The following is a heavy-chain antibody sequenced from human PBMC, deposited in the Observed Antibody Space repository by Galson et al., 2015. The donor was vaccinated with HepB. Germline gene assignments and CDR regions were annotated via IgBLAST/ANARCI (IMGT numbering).Heavy chain of an antibody. CDR3: ARDTQPIVVVPAARSSRVGWFDP. CDR1: GYTFTSYA. J-gene: IGHJ5*02. Sequence: SVKVSCKASGYTFTSYAMHWVRQAPGQRLEWMGWINAGNSNTKYSQKFQGRVTITRDTSASTAYMELSSLRSEDTAVYYCARDTQPIVVVPAARSSRVGWFDPWGQGTLVAVSS. CDR2: INAGNSNT. D-gene: IGHD2-2*01. V-gene: IGHV1-3*01.